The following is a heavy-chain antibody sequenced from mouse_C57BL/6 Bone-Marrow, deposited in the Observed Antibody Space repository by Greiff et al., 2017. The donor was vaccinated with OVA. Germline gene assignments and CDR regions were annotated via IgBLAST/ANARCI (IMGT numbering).Heavy chain of an antibody. CDR3: ARNVPYYGSSSWFAY. CDR2: ISYDGSN. D-gene: IGHD1-1*01. V-gene: IGHV3-6*01. Sequence: EVKLMESGPGLVKPSQSLSLTCSVTGYSITSGYYWNWIRQFPGNKLEWMGYISYDGSNNYNPSLKNRISITRYTSKNQFFLKLNSVTTEDTATYYCARNVPYYGSSSWFAYWGQGTLVTVSA. J-gene: IGHJ3*01. CDR1: GYSITSGYY.